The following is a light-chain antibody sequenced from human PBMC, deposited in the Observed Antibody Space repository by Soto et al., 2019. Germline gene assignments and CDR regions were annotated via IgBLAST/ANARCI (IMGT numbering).Light chain of an antibody. CDR1: QSVNSY. CDR3: QHRSSWPLT. Sequence: EIVLTQSPATLSLSPGERATLSCRASQSVNSYLAWYQQKPGQAPRLLIYNASNRATGIPARFSSSGSGTDFTLTISSLEPEDFAVYYCQHRSSWPLTFGPGTKVDIK. V-gene: IGKV3-11*01. CDR2: NAS. J-gene: IGKJ3*01.